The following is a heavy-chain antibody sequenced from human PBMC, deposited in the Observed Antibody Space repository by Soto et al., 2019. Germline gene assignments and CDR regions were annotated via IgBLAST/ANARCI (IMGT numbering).Heavy chain of an antibody. D-gene: IGHD3-10*01. CDR1: GFTFSSYA. V-gene: IGHV3-23*01. CDR3: ARDIGWFGELLSTLFDY. Sequence: EVQLLESGGGLVQPGGSLRLSCAASGFTFSSYAMSWVRQAPGKGLEWVSGISGSGGDTYFADSVKGRFTISRDNAKNSLYLQMNSLRAEDTAVYYCARDIGWFGELLSTLFDYWGQGTLVTVSS. J-gene: IGHJ4*02. CDR2: ISGSGGDT.